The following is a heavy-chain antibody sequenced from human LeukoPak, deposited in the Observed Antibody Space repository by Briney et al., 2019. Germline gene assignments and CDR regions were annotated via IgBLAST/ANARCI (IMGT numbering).Heavy chain of an antibody. CDR3: ARDDNYYDSSGYYYGVDY. V-gene: IGHV3-21*01. CDR1: GFTFSSYS. J-gene: IGHJ4*02. D-gene: IGHD3-22*01. CDR2: ISSSSSYI. Sequence: WSLRLSCAASGFTFSSYSMDWVRQAPGKGLEWVSSISSSSSYIYYADSVKGRFTISRDNAKNSLYLQMNSLRAEDTAVYYCARDDNYYDSSGYYYGVDYWGQGTLVTVSS.